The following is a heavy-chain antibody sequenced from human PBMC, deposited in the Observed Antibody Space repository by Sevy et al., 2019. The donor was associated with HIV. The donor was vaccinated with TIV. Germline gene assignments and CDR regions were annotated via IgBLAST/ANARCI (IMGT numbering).Heavy chain of an antibody. J-gene: IGHJ4*02. Sequence: GGSLRLSCAASGFTFSGYWMHWVRQAPGKGLVWVSLINSDGSSTNYADSVKGRFTISRDNAKNTLYLQMNSLRAEDTSVYYCARSGGYYKYDYWGQGTLVTVSS. CDR3: ARSGGYYKYDY. CDR2: INSDGSST. CDR1: GFTFSGYW. V-gene: IGHV3-74*01. D-gene: IGHD1-26*01.